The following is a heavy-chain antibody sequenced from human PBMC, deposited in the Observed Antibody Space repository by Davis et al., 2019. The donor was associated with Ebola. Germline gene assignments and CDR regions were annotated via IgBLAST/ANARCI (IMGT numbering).Heavy chain of an antibody. J-gene: IGHJ4*02. CDR1: GFTFSTYS. V-gene: IGHV3-66*02. CDR2: IYGGDT. Sequence: PGGSLRLSCAASGFTFSTYSMSWVRQAPGKGLEWVSGIYGGDTHYADSVKGRFTISRDNSKNTLYLQMNSLRAEDTAVYYCVRDTIEGATTFDYWGQGTLVTVSS. D-gene: IGHD1-26*01. CDR3: VRDTIEGATTFDY.